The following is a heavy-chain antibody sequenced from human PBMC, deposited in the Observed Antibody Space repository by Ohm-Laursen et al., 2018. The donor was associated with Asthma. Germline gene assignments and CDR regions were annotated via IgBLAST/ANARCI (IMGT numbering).Heavy chain of an antibody. J-gene: IGHJ3*02. V-gene: IGHV1-3*01. CDR2: INAGNGNT. D-gene: IGHD4-17*01. Sequence: ASVKVSCKASGYTFTSYAMHWVRQAPGQRLEWMGWINAGNGNTKYSQKFQGRVTITRDTSASTAYMELSSLRSEDTAVYYCARDLGDYGDYVLYAFDIWGQGTMVTVSS. CDR1: GYTFTSYA. CDR3: ARDLGDYGDYVLYAFDI.